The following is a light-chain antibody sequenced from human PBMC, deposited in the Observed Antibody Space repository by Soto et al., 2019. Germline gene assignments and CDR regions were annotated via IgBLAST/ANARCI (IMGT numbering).Light chain of an antibody. CDR3: CSYAGGNTYV. CDR2: EDN. V-gene: IGLV2-23*01. CDR1: SSDVGNYNL. Sequence: QSVLTQPASVSGSPGQSITIFCTGTSSDVGNYNLVSWYQHHPGEAPQLIVFEDNKRPSGVSNPFSGSKSGNTASLTISGLQAEDEADYYCCSYAGGNTYVFGTGTKLTVL. J-gene: IGLJ1*01.